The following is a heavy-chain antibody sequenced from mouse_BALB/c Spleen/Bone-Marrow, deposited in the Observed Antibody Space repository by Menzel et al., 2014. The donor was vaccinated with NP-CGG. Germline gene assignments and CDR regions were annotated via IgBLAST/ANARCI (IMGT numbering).Heavy chain of an antibody. D-gene: IGHD1-1*01. Sequence: VQLQQPGPELVKPGASMKISCKASGYSFTGYTMNWVKQSHGKNPEWIGLINPYNGGTSYNQKFMGKATLTVDKSSSTDYMELLSLASEDSAVDYCARCDYYGYAMDYWGQGTSVTVSS. CDR2: INPYNGGT. V-gene: IGHV1-26*01. CDR1: GYSFTGYT. CDR3: ARCDYYGYAMDY. J-gene: IGHJ4*01.